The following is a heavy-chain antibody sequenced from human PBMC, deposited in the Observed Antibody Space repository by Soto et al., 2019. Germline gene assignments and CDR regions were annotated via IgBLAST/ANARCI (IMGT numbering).Heavy chain of an antibody. D-gene: IGHD4-17*01. CDR3: AIMFVGPRYGDVDY. J-gene: IGHJ4*02. V-gene: IGHV1-18*01. CDR1: GYTFTNYG. Sequence: QVPLVQSGAEVKKPGASVKVSCKASGYTFTNYGFSWVRQAPGQGLEWMGWISTYKGNTNYAQKLRGRVTMAADPSTNTADRELRSLIFADTAVYYWAIMFVGPRYGDVDYWGQGTLVTVSS. CDR2: ISTYKGNT.